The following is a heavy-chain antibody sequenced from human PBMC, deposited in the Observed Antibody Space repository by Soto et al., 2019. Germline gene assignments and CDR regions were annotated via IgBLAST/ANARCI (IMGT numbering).Heavy chain of an antibody. J-gene: IGHJ4*02. CDR2: IIPIFGTA. V-gene: IGHV1-69*13. Sequence: SGKVSCKASGGTFSSYAISWVRQAPGQGLEWMGGIIPIFGTANYAQKFQGRVTITADESTSTAYMELSSLRSEDTAVYYCARTVYGDYVPNDYWGQGTLVTVSS. CDR3: ARTVYGDYVPNDY. D-gene: IGHD4-17*01. CDR1: GGTFSSYA.